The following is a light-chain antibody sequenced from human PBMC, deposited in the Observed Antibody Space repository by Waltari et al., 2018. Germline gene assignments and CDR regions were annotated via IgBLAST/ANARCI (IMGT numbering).Light chain of an antibody. CDR3: FSYAGSNSFA. Sequence: SCIGTSNDIGSYNFFSWFQQHPGRAPKLMIYDVSERPLGVSIRFSGSQSGNTASLTISWLQAEDEADYYCFSYAGSNSFAFGGGTRVTVL. CDR1: SNDIGSYNF. J-gene: IGLJ2*01. V-gene: IGLV2-23*02. CDR2: DVS.